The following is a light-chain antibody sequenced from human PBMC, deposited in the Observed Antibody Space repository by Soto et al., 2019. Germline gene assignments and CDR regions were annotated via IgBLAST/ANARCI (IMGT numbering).Light chain of an antibody. Sequence: EVVLTQSPATLSLSPGERATLSCRASQSVSNYLAWYQQKPGQAPRLLIYDASSRATGIPDRFSCSGSGTDFTLTISSLEPEDFAVDYCQQRSSWPPITFGQGTRLEIK. CDR2: DAS. CDR3: QQRSSWPPIT. J-gene: IGKJ5*01. CDR1: QSVSNY. V-gene: IGKV3-11*01.